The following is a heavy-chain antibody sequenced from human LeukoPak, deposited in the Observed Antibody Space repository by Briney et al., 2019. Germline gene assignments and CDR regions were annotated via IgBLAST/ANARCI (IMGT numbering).Heavy chain of an antibody. CDR1: GGSISSYY. J-gene: IGHJ5*02. V-gene: IGHV4-4*07. Sequence: SSETLSLTCTVSGGSISSYYWSWIRQPAGKGLEWIGHIYTSGSTNYNPSLKSRVTMSVDTSKNQFSLKLSSVTAADTAVYYWARDVYSSSFHWFDPWGQGTLVTVSS. CDR3: ARDVYSSSFHWFDP. CDR2: IYTSGST. D-gene: IGHD6-13*01.